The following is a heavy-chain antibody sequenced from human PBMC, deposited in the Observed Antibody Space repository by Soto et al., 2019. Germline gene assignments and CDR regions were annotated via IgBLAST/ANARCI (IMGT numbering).Heavy chain of an antibody. J-gene: IGHJ3*02. D-gene: IGHD2-15*01. CDR3: ARGVVCSGGSCYGLNAFDI. V-gene: IGHV4-34*01. CDR2: INHSGST. Sequence: SETLSLTCAVYGGSFSGYYWSWIRQPPGKGLEWIGEINHSGSTNYNPSLKSRVTISVDTSKNQFSLKLSSVTAADTAVYYCARGVVCSGGSCYGLNAFDIWGQGTMVTVSS. CDR1: GGSFSGYY.